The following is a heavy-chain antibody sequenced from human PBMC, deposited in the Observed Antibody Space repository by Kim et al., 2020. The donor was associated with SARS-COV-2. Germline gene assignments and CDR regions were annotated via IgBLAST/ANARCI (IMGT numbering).Heavy chain of an antibody. D-gene: IGHD6-13*01. Sequence: GGSLRLSCAASGFTVSSNCMSWVRQAPGKGLEWVSVIYSGGSTYYADSVKGRFTISRDNSKNTLYLQMNSLRGEDTAVYYCARGEQQLVRGRYYYYGMDVWDQGTTVTVSS. CDR1: GFTVSSNC. V-gene: IGHV3-66*01. J-gene: IGHJ6*02. CDR2: IYSGGST. CDR3: ARGEQQLVRGRYYYYGMDV.